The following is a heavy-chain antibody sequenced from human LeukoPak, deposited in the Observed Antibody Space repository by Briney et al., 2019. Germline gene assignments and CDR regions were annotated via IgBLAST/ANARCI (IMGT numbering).Heavy chain of an antibody. CDR2: INHSGST. CDR1: GGSFSGYY. J-gene: IGHJ4*02. D-gene: IGHD2-2*01. V-gene: IGHV4-34*01. CDR3: ARGWGIVVVPAARFPASDY. Sequence: SETLSLTCAVYGGSFSGYYWSWIRQPPGKGLEWIGEINHSGSTNYNPSLKSRVTISVDTSKNQFSLKLSSVTAADTAVYYCARGWGIVVVPAARFPASDYWGQGTLVTVSS.